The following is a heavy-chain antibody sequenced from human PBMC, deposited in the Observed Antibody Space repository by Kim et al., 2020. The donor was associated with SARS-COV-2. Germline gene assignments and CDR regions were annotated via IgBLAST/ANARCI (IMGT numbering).Heavy chain of an antibody. J-gene: IGHJ4*02. CDR3: AGGGTYSHSFDC. D-gene: IGHD5-18*01. CDR1: GFTVSSNY. CDR2: IYSGGST. V-gene: IGHV3-53*01. Sequence: GGSLRLSCAASGFTVSSNYVIWVRQAPGKGLEWVSVIYSGGSTYYADSVKGRFTISRDNSKNKLYLQMNSLRVEDTGLYYCAGGGTYSHSFDCWGQGTLVTVSS.